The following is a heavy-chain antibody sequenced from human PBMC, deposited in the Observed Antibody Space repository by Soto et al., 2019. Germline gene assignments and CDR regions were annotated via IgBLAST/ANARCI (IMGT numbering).Heavy chain of an antibody. J-gene: IGHJ4*01. D-gene: IGHD2-15*01. Sequence: ASVKVSCNASGYTFTSSGISWVRQAPGQGIEWMGWISAFNGTTNYAQKLQGRVTMTTDTSTSTAYMELRSQRSDDTAVYYCARIVIAAPHFSDYVGQGTLVAVSS. V-gene: IGHV1-18*04. CDR3: ARIVIAAPHFSDY. CDR2: ISAFNGTT. CDR1: GYTFTSSG.